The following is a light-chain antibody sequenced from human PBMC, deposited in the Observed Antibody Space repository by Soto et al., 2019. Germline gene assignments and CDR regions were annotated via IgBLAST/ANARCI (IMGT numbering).Light chain of an antibody. V-gene: IGKV2-28*01. CDR3: TQALPLRT. CDR1: QSLLYSNGYNY. CDR2: LGS. J-gene: IGKJ1*01. Sequence: DIVMTQSPLSLPVTPGEPASISCRSSQSLLYSNGYNYLDWYLQKPGQSPQLLIYLGSNRSSGVPDRFSGSGSGTDFTLKISRVEAEDVGIYYCTQALPLRTFGQGTKVEIK.